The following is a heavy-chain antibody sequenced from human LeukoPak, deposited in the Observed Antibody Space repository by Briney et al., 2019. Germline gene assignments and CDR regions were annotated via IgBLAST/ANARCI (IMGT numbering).Heavy chain of an antibody. J-gene: IGHJ4*02. CDR1: GYTFTSYG. D-gene: IGHD6-13*01. CDR2: ISAYNGNT. Sequence: ASVKVSCKASGYTFTSYGISWVRQAPGQGLEGMGWISAYNGNTKNAQKLQGRVTMTTATSTSTAYMELRSLRSDDTAVYYCARTSSTWYGGVGDYWGQGTMVTVSS. CDR3: ARTSSTWYGGVGDY. V-gene: IGHV1-18*01.